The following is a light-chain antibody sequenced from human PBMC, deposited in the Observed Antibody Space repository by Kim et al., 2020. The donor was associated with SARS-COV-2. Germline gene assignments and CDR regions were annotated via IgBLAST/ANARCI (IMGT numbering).Light chain of an antibody. CDR2: WAS. V-gene: IGKV4-1*01. Sequence: RATINCKSSQSVLYSSNNKNYVAWYQQKPGQPPKLLIYWASTRESGVPDRFSGSGSGTDFTLTISSLQAEDVAVYYCQQYYSTVTFGGGTKVDIK. J-gene: IGKJ4*01. CDR3: QQYYSTVT. CDR1: QSVLYSSNNKNY.